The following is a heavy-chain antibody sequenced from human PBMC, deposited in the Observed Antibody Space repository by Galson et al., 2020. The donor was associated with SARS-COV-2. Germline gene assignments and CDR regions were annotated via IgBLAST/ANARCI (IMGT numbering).Heavy chain of an antibody. V-gene: IGHV3-7*01. CDR1: GFRFSSNW. Sequence: GESLKISCVVSGFRFSSNWMTWVRQAPGNGLQWVANVKQDGSDRYYADSVRGRFTISSDYAKNSVSLQMTNLRVDDTAVYYCARDEDGYNDVWGRGTMVAVSS. D-gene: IGHD5-12*01. CDR2: VKQDGSDR. CDR3: ARDEDGYNDV. J-gene: IGHJ3*01.